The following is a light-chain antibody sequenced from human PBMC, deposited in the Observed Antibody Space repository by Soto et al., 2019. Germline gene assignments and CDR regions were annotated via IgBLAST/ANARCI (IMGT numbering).Light chain of an antibody. V-gene: IGKV1-33*01. CDR3: QQYDNLPWK. J-gene: IGKJ1*01. CDR1: QDISNY. Sequence: DIQMTQSPSSLSASVGDRVTITCQASQDISNYLNWYQQKPGKAPKLLIYDASNLETGVPSRFSGSGSGTDFTFTISSLQPEDIATYYCQQYDNLPWKFGQGTKVEIK. CDR2: DAS.